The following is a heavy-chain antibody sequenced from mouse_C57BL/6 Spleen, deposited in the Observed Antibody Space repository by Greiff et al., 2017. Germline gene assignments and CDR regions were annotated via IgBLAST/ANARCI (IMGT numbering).Heavy chain of an antibody. V-gene: IGHV1-26*01. CDR1: GYTFTDYY. Sequence: EVQLVESGPELVKPGASVKISCKASGYTFTDYYMNWVKQSHGKSLEWIGDINPNNGGTSYNQKFKGKATLTVDKSSSTAYMELRSLTSEDSAVYYCARRDYGSTPRLAYWGQGTLVTVSA. D-gene: IGHD1-1*01. J-gene: IGHJ3*01. CDR3: ARRDYGSTPRLAY. CDR2: INPNNGGT.